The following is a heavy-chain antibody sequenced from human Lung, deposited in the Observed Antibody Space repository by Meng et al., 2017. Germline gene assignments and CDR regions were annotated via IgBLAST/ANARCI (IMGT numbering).Heavy chain of an antibody. J-gene: IGHJ4*02. Sequence: QVQLQQWGARLLKPSETLSLTCVVSGGSFSDYYGSWIRQPPGKGLEWIGEINHSGSTNYNPSLESRATISVDTSQNNLSLKLSSVTAADSAVYYCARGPTTMAHDFDYWGQGTLVTVSS. CDR1: GGSFSDYY. CDR3: ARGPTTMAHDFDY. V-gene: IGHV4-34*01. D-gene: IGHD4-11*01. CDR2: INHSGST.